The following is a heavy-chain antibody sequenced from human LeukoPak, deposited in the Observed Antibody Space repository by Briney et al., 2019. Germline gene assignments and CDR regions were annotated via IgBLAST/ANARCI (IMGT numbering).Heavy chain of an antibody. Sequence: GGSLRLSCAASGFTFSSYWMSWVRQAPGKGLEWVAGITYYGSNKYYADSMKGRFTISRDNSKNTLYLQMNSLRAEDTAVYYCAIDLNVVATRRLGWYFQHWGQGTLVTVSS. CDR2: ITYYGSNK. J-gene: IGHJ1*01. CDR3: AIDLNVVATRRLGWYFQH. CDR1: GFTFSSYW. V-gene: IGHV3-30*03. D-gene: IGHD5-12*01.